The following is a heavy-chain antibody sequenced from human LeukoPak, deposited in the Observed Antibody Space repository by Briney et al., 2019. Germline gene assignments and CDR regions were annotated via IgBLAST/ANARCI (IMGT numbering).Heavy chain of an antibody. CDR2: ICHSGST. CDR3: ARVQTYSSGWSLPDY. Sequence: MSSETLSLTCTVSGGSISSGGYYWSWIRQPPGKGLEWIGYICHSGSTYYNPSLKSRVTISVDRSKNQFSLKLSSVTAADTAVYYCARVQTYSSGWSLPDYWGQGTLVTVSS. V-gene: IGHV4-30-2*01. D-gene: IGHD6-19*01. J-gene: IGHJ4*02. CDR1: GGSISSGGYY.